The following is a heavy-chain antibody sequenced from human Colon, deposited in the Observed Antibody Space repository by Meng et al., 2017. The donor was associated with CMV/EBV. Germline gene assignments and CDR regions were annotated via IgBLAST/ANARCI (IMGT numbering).Heavy chain of an antibody. J-gene: IGHJ4*02. CDR2: ITPILDIA. Sequence: CKASGGIFTSYVITWVRQAPGQGLEWMGGITPILDIANYEQKLQGRVTITADKSTSTAYMELSSLRSEDTAIYYCARGIATDYYFDYWGQGTLVTVSS. CDR3: ARGIATDYYFDY. D-gene: IGHD1-1*01. CDR1: GGIFTSYV. V-gene: IGHV1-69*10.